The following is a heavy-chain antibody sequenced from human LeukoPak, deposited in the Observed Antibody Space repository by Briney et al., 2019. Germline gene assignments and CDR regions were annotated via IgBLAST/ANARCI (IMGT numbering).Heavy chain of an antibody. V-gene: IGHV3-33*01. CDR1: EFTFSNYG. Sequence: GGSLRLSCAASEFTFSNYGMHWVRQAPGKGLEWVAFIWDDGSNKYYADSVEGRFTISRDNSKNMLFLQMNSLRAEDMAVYYCARDRNWSYDYWGQGTLVTVSS. J-gene: IGHJ4*02. D-gene: IGHD1-7*01. CDR3: ARDRNWSYDY. CDR2: IWDDGSNK.